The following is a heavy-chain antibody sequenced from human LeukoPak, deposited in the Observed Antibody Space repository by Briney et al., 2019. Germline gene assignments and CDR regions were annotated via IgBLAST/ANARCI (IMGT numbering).Heavy chain of an antibody. Sequence: SETLSLTCGVSGMSFTSNNLSWIRQTPGKGLEWIGEVNHSGYTNMNPSLKSRVTISVDTSKNQFSLMMTSVTAADTAVYFCARMTTGRDYWGQGTLVTVSS. V-gene: IGHV4-34*01. CDR1: GMSFTSNN. CDR2: VNHSGYT. D-gene: IGHD4-17*01. CDR3: ARMTTGRDY. J-gene: IGHJ4*02.